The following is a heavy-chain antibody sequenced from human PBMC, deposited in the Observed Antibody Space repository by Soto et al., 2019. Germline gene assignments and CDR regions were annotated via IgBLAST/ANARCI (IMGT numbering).Heavy chain of an antibody. CDR1: GYTFTSYG. D-gene: IGHD3-3*01. V-gene: IGHV1-18*01. CDR3: ARGGDYDFWSDQYSFDY. J-gene: IGHJ4*02. CDR2: ISVYNGDT. Sequence: XSVKVSFNASGYTFTSYGITLVRHAPGQGLEWTGCISVYNGDTTTAQKLTGRVPMTTDTATRTAYMELRSLRSDETAVYYCARGGDYDFWSDQYSFDYWGQGTLVTVSS.